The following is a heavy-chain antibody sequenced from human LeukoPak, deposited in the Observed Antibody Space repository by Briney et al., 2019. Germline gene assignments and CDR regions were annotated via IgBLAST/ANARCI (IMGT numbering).Heavy chain of an antibody. CDR3: ARGIHKTHCTRASCYVNWFDP. V-gene: IGHV3-11*06. Sequence: GGSLRLSCAASGFTFSDYFMTWIRQAPGKGLEWVSYNSSSSSNTNYADSVKGRFTISRDNAKNSLSLQMNSLRAEDTAVYYCARGIHKTHCTRASCYVNWFDPWGQGTLVTVSS. CDR2: NSSSSSNT. J-gene: IGHJ5*02. CDR1: GFTFSDYF. D-gene: IGHD2-2*01.